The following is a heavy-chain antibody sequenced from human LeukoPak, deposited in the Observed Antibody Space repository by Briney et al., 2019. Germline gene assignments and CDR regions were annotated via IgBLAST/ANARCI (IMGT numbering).Heavy chain of an antibody. J-gene: IGHJ4*02. V-gene: IGHV5-51*01. D-gene: IGHD4-11*01. Sequence: GESLNIPCKGSGYTFASYWIAWVRQMPGKGLERMGIIYPGDSDTRYSPSFEGQVTISADKSISTSYLQWSSLKASDTAMYYCATYTSHYYFDNWGQGPMIIVSS. CDR2: IYPGDSDT. CDR1: GYTFASYW. CDR3: ATYTSHYYFDN.